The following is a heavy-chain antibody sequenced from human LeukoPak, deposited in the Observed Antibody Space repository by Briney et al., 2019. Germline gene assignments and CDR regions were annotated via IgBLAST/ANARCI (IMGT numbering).Heavy chain of an antibody. Sequence: KPSETLSLTCAVYSGSFSGYYWTWFRQPPGKGLEWIGEFNHNWGAKYNPSLKSRVTISVDTSKNQFSLKLSSVTAADTAVYYCARDLLYSSSSWGYYYYYMDVWGKGTTVTVSS. V-gene: IGHV4-34*01. J-gene: IGHJ6*03. CDR2: FNHNWGA. D-gene: IGHD6-6*01. CDR1: SGSFSGYY. CDR3: ARDLLYSSSSWGYYYYYMDV.